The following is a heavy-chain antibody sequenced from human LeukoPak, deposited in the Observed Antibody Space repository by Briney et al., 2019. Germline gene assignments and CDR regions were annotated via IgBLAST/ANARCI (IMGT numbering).Heavy chain of an antibody. J-gene: IGHJ4*02. D-gene: IGHD6-19*01. CDR3: AREYSSGWYGFFDD. CDR2: IYYTGRT. Sequence: SETLSLTCTVSGGSISSFYWSWIRQSPGKGLEWIGYIYYTGRTNYNPSLKSRVTISVDTSTNQFSLKLSSVTAADTAVYYCAREYSSGWYGFFDDWGQGTLVTVSS. V-gene: IGHV4-59*08. CDR1: GGSISSFY.